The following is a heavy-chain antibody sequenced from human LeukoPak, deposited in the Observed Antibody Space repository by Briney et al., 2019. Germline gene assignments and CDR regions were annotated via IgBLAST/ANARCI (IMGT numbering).Heavy chain of an antibody. V-gene: IGHV1-8*01. J-gene: IGHJ6*02. CDR3: AREGGSSWYSNGMDV. CDR1: GYTFTSYD. CDR2: MNPNSGNT. D-gene: IGHD6-13*01. Sequence: ASVKVSCKASGYTFTSYDINWVRQATGQGLEWMGWMNPNSGNTGYAQKFQGRVTMTRNTSISTAYMELSSLRSDDTAVYYCAREGGSSWYSNGMDVWGQGTTVTVSS.